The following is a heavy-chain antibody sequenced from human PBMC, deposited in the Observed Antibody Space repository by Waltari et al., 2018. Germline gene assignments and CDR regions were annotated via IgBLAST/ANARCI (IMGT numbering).Heavy chain of an antibody. J-gene: IGHJ4*02. V-gene: IGHV4-30-4*08. CDR2: IYKSGST. CDR3: ARGPMSDY. CDR1: GGSSSRGDYY. Sequence: QVQLQESGPGLVKPLQTLSLTCTASGGSSSRGDYYWRGIRQPPGKGLEWIGYIYKSGSTYYNPSLKSRVSMSVDTSKNQFSLMLSSLTAADTAVYYCARGPMSDYWGQGTLVTVSS.